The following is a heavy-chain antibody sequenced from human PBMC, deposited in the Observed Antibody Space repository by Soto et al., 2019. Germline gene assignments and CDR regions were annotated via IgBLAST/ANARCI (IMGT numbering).Heavy chain of an antibody. CDR3: AGGILADSSQYYYYGMDV. Sequence: QVQLVRSGADVKKPGSSVKVTCKASGGTFSSYAISWVRQAPGQGLEWMGGIIPIFGTANYAQKFQGRVTITADESTSTAYMELSSLRSEDTAVYYCAGGILADSSQYYYYGMDVWGQGTTVTVSS. D-gene: IGHD6-19*01. CDR1: GGTFSSYA. V-gene: IGHV1-69*01. J-gene: IGHJ6*02. CDR2: IIPIFGTA.